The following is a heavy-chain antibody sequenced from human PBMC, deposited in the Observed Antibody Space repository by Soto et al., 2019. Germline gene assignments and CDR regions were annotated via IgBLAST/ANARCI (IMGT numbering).Heavy chain of an antibody. V-gene: IGHV1-18*01. CDR3: ARGVGSGSYYNKYNWFDP. J-gene: IGHJ5*02. CDR1: GYTFTNYG. D-gene: IGHD3-10*01. Sequence: ASVKVSCKASGYTFTNYGLSWVRQAPGQGLEWMGWINVYNGNTKYAQKVQGRVTMTTDTSTSTAYMELRSLRSDDTAVYYCARGVGSGSYYNKYNWFDPWGQGTLVTVSS. CDR2: INVYNGNT.